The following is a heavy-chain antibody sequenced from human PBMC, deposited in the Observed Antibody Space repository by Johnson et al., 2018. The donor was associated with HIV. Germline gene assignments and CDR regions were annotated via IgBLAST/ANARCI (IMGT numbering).Heavy chain of an antibody. CDR1: GFIFSSYA. D-gene: IGHD5-12*01. J-gene: IGHJ3*02. V-gene: IGHV3-64*01. Sequence: VHLVESVGGLVQPGGSLRLSCAASGFIFSSYAMHWVRQGPGKRLEFVSAISSNGGSTYYANSVKGIFTISRDNSKNTLYLQMGSLRTEDMAVYYCAKDMWGFRYSGYDRDAFDIWGQGTMVTVSS. CDR3: AKDMWGFRYSGYDRDAFDI. CDR2: ISSNGGST.